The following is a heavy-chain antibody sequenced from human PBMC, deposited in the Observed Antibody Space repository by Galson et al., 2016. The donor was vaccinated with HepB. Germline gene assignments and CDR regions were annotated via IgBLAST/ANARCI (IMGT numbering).Heavy chain of an antibody. V-gene: IGHV3-21*01. J-gene: IGHJ6*03. CDR3: ARFLDERGQGKSHRAGYYYYMDV. D-gene: IGHD3/OR15-3a*01. CDR1: GFTFSSYN. CDR2: ISSSSTYI. Sequence: SLRLSCAASGFTFSSYNMNWVRQAPGKGLEWVSSISSSSTYIYYADSVKGRFTISRDNAKKSLYLQMNSLRAEDTAVYYCARFLDERGQGKSHRAGYYYYMDVWGKGTTVTVSS.